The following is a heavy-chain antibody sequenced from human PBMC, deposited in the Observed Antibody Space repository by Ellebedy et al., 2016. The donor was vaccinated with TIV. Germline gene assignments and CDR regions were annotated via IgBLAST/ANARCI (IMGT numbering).Heavy chain of an antibody. D-gene: IGHD2-15*01. CDR2: FNNNGGST. CDR1: GFTFSSIA. CDR3: AVVDGRLYFDL. J-gene: IGHJ2*01. Sequence: GESLKISCSASGFTFSSIAMHWIRQAPGKGLDYVSAFNNNGGSTFYADLVKYRFNVSRDNSKHTFFLQMSSLRDEDTALYHCAVVDGRLYFDLWGRGTLVTVSS. V-gene: IGHV3-64D*08.